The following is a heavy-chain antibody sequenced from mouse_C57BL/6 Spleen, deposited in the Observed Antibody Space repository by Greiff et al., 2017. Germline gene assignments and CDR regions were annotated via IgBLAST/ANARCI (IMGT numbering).Heavy chain of an antibody. CDR3: ARGNYGNYGFAY. CDR2: ISYSGST. V-gene: IGHV3-1*01. Sequence: VQLQQSGPGMVKPSQSLSLTCTVTGYSITSGYDWHWIRHFPGNKLEWMGYISYSGSTNYNPSLKSRISITHDTSKNHFFLKLNSVTTEDTATYYCARGNYGNYGFAYWGQGTLVTVSA. D-gene: IGHD2-1*01. CDR1: GYSITSGYD. J-gene: IGHJ3*01.